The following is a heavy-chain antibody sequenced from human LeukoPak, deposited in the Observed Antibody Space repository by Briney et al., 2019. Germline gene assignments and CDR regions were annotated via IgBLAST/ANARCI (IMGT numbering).Heavy chain of an antibody. Sequence: ASVKVSCKASGGTFSSYAISWVRQAPGQGLEWMGRIIPILGIANYAQKFQARVTITADKSTSTAYMELSSLRSEDTAVYYCASYYGSGSYYAPYYYGMDVWGQGTTVTVSS. CDR3: ASYYGSGSYYAPYYYGMDV. D-gene: IGHD3-10*01. CDR2: IIPILGIA. J-gene: IGHJ6*02. V-gene: IGHV1-69*04. CDR1: GGTFSSYA.